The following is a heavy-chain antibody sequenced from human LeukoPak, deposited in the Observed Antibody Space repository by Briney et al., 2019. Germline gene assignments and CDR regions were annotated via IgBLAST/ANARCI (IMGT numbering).Heavy chain of an antibody. V-gene: IGHV3-30*03. CDR2: ISSDGSKK. Sequence: PGGSLRLSCAASGFTFSDYGMHWVRQAPGKGLEWVAVISSDGSKKYYADSVKGRFTISRDNSKNTLYLQMNSLRAEDTAVYYCAREVGGRYCSSTSCQPSLYYFDYWGQGTLVTVSS. D-gene: IGHD2-2*01. J-gene: IGHJ4*02. CDR1: GFTFSDYG. CDR3: AREVGGRYCSSTSCQPSLYYFDY.